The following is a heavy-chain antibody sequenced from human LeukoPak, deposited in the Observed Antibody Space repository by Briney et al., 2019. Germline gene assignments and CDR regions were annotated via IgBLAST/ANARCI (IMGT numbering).Heavy chain of an antibody. V-gene: IGHV3-23*01. CDR1: GFTFSSYA. CDR2: ISGSGGST. D-gene: IGHD3-10*01. CDR3: ARVSGSGSYYKASFDY. Sequence: GGSLRLSCAASGFTFSSYAMSWVRQAPGKGLEWVSAISGSGGSTYYADSVKGRFTISRDNAKNSLYLQMNSLRAEDTAVYYCARVSGSGSYYKASFDYWGQGTLVTVSS. J-gene: IGHJ4*02.